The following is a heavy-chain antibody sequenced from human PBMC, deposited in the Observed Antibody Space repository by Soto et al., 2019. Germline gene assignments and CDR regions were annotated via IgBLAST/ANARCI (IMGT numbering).Heavy chain of an antibody. Sequence: GGSLRLSCAASGFTFSSYAMHWVRQAPGKGLEYVSAISSNGGSTYYANSVKGRFTISRDNSKNTLYLQMGSLRAEDMAVYYCAREGGYYGSASYYSWPDYWGQGTLVTVSS. V-gene: IGHV3-64*01. CDR1: GFTFSSYA. J-gene: IGHJ4*02. CDR2: ISSNGGST. D-gene: IGHD3-10*01. CDR3: AREGGYYGSASYYSWPDY.